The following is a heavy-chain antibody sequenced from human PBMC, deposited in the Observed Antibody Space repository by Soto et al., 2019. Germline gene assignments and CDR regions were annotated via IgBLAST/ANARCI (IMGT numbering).Heavy chain of an antibody. CDR3: ARGPFGEWSLAYHFYCMDC. V-gene: IGHV1-69*06. J-gene: IGHJ6*02. D-gene: IGHD3-16*01. CDR1: GGTFSSYA. CDR2: IIPMFGTA. Sequence: ASVKVSCKASGGTFSSYALSWVRQAPGQGLESMGGIIPMFGTANYAQKFQGRVTITADTSTSTAYMELSNLRSEDTAVYYCARGPFGEWSLAYHFYCMDCWGQGTTVTVSS.